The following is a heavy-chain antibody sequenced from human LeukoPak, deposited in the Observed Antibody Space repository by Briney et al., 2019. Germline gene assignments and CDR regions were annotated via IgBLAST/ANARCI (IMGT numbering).Heavy chain of an antibody. CDR3: ASPTRHYYDSSGYLR. J-gene: IGHJ4*02. V-gene: IGHV3-30*02. CDR1: GFTLSSNG. D-gene: IGHD3-22*01. CDR2: IRYDGSNK. Sequence: PGGSLRLSCAASGFTLSSNGMHWVRQAPGKGLEWVAFIRYDGSNKYYADSVKGRFTISRDNSKNTLYLQMNSLRAEDTAVYYCASPTRHYYDSSGYLRWGQGTLVTVSS.